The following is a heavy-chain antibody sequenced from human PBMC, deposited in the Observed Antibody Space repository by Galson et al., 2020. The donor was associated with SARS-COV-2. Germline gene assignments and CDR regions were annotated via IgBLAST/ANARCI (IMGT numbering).Heavy chain of an antibody. CDR1: GYTFTSYA. CDR2: INTNTGNS. Sequence: ASVKVSCKASGYTFTSYAMNWVRQAPGQGLEWMGWINTNTGNSTYAQGFTGRFVFSLDTSVSTAYLQISSLKAEDTAVYYCARLGLVVVPAASTSYYYYYMDVWGKGTTVTVSS. V-gene: IGHV7-4-1*02. D-gene: IGHD2-2*01. J-gene: IGHJ6*03. CDR3: ARLGLVVVPAASTSYYYYYMDV.